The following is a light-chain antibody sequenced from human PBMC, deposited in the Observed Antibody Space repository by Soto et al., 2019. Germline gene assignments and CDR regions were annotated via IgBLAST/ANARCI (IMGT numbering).Light chain of an antibody. Sequence: DVAMPPSPSSRPAPIGNGVTIPCTARQISTSYLNWYQQKPGRAPKLLIFAVSSLQSGVPSRFNGSGSGTDFTLTISRLQPEDSATYYCQQSYSTPITFGHGTRLDIK. CDR1: QISTSY. CDR3: QQSYSTPIT. CDR2: AVS. J-gene: IGKJ5*01. V-gene: IGKV1-39*01.